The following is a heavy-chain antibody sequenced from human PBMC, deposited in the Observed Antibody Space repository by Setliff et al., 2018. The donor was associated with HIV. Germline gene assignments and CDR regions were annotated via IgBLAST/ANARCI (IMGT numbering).Heavy chain of an antibody. V-gene: IGHV3-33*08. D-gene: IGHD1-26*01. CDR1: EFTFSSYA. CDR2: IWYDGSIE. CDR3: AKGAGPTTLAEPFDS. J-gene: IGHJ4*02. Sequence: GGSLRLSCAASEFTFSSYAMHWVRQAAGKGLEWVAVIWYDGSIEYYIDSVKGRFTISRDNSKSTLYLQMTNLRAEDTALYFCAKGAGPTTLAEPFDSWGQGALVTVSS.